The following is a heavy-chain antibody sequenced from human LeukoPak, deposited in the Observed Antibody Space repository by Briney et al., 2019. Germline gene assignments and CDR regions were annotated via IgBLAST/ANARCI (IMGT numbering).Heavy chain of an antibody. CDR2: INPNSGGT. D-gene: IGHD2-15*01. CDR1: GYTFIGYY. V-gene: IGHV1-2*02. J-gene: IGHJ4*02. CDR3: ARPLGYCSGGSCYSSYGY. Sequence: ASVKVSCKASGYTFIGYYMHWVRQAPGQGLEWMGWINPNSGGTNYAQKFQGRVTMTRDTSISTAYMELSRLRSDDTAVYYCARPLGYCSGGSCYSSYGYWGQGTLVTVSS.